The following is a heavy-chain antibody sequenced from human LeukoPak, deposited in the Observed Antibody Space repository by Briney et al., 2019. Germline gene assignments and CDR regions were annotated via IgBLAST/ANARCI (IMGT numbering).Heavy chain of an antibody. CDR1: GGTFSSYA. CDR2: IIPIFGTA. D-gene: IGHD5-18*01. V-gene: IGHV1-69*06. CDR3: ARDFARGYSYGSRFLNWFDP. Sequence: SVKVSCKASGGTFSSYAISWVRQAPGQGLEWMGGIIPIFGTANYAQKFQGRVTITADKSTSTAYMELSSLRSEDTAVYYCARDFARGYSYGSRFLNWFDPWGQGTLVTVSS. J-gene: IGHJ5*02.